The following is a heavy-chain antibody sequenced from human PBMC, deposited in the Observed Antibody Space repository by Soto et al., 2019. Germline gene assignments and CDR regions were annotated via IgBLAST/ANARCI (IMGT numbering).Heavy chain of an antibody. V-gene: IGHV1-8*01. Sequence: ASVKVSCKASGYTFTSYDINWVRQATGQGLEWMGWMNPNSGNTGYAQKFQGRVTMTRNTSISTAYMELSSLRSEDTAVYYCARERDDFWSGSLTPDVWGKGTTVTVSS. D-gene: IGHD3-3*01. CDR2: MNPNSGNT. CDR3: ARERDDFWSGSLTPDV. CDR1: GYTFTSYD. J-gene: IGHJ6*04.